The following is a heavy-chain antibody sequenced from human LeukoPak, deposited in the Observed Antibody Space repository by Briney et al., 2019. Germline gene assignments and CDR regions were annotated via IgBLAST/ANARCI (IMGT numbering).Heavy chain of an antibody. D-gene: IGHD1-26*01. J-gene: IGHJ4*02. CDR3: ARDPIVGDTGGGDY. CDR1: GFTFSSYW. CDR2: INGDGSIE. V-gene: IGHV3-7*01. Sequence: WGSLRLSCAASGFTFSSYWMTWGRQAPGTGLEWVSNINGDGSIENYVHSLRGRLSIFRDNAKDALYLQMNSLRVDDTAIYYCARDPIVGDTGGGDYWGQGTLVTVSS.